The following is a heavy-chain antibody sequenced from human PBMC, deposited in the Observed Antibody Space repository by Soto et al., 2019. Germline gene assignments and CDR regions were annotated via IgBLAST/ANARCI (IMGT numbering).Heavy chain of an antibody. V-gene: IGHV3-23*01. Sequence: PRLSCAASGFTFSDFGMSWVRQAPGKGLEWVSVISASGDATYYAASVKGRFTLSRDNSKNTLYLQMNSLTVADTAVYYCAKKVTIYAVDPADYWGQGTQVTVSS. CDR1: GFTFSDFG. D-gene: IGHD3-3*01. CDR2: ISASGDAT. J-gene: IGHJ4*02. CDR3: AKKVTIYAVDPADY.